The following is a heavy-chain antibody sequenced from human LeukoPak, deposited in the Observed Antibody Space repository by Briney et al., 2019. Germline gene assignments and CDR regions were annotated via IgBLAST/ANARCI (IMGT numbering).Heavy chain of an antibody. CDR1: RFTFSSHG. CDR2: ISYAGGDK. J-gene: IGHJ3*02. D-gene: IGHD6-19*01. CDR3: AKSSSGGWYLLGDAFDI. Sequence: GGSLRLSCAASRFTFSSHGIHWVGQAPGKGLEWVAVISYAGGDKYYADSVKGRFTISRDNSKNTLYLQMNSLRAEDTAVYYCAKSSSGGWYLLGDAFDIWGQGTLVTVSS. V-gene: IGHV3-30*18.